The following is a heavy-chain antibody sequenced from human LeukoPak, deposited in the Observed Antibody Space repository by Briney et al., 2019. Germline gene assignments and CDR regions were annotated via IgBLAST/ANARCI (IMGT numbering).Heavy chain of an antibody. V-gene: IGHV1-2*02. CDR1: GYTFTGYY. CDR2: INPNSGGT. D-gene: IGHD4-17*01. J-gene: IGHJ4*02. CDR3: ARDLGTYGDYPLFDY. Sequence: ASVKVSCKASGYTFTGYYMHWVRQAPGQGLEWMGWINPNSGGTNYAQKFQGRVTMTRDTSISTAYMELSRLRSDDTAVYYCARDLGTYGDYPLFDYWGQGTLVTVSS.